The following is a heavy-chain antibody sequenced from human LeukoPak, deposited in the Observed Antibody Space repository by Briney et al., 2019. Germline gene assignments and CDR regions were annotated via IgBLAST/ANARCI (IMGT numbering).Heavy chain of an antibody. J-gene: IGHJ3*02. V-gene: IGHV4-30-4*01. CDR3: ATYVDIVATTTGGCSGGSCYSGDAFDI. CDR1: GGSISSGDYY. Sequence: SENLSLTCTVSGGSISSGDYYWSWIRQPPGKGLEWIGYIYYRGSTYYNPSLKSRVTISVDTSKNQFSLKLSSVTAADTAVYYCATYVDIVATTTGGCSGGSCYSGDAFDIWGQGTMVTVSS. CDR2: IYYRGST. D-gene: IGHD2-15*01.